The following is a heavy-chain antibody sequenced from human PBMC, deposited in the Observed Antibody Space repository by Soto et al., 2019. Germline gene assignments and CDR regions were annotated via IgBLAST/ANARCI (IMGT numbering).Heavy chain of an antibody. Sequence: SETLSLTCTVSGGSISSSSYYWGWIRQPPGKGLEWIGSIYYSGSTYYNPSLKSRVTISVDTSKNQFSLKLSSVTAADTAVYYCATPGTYYDYVWGSYRPYYFDYWGQGTLVTVSS. CDR1: GGSISSSSYY. CDR3: ATPGTYYDYVWGSYRPYYFDY. D-gene: IGHD3-16*02. V-gene: IGHV4-39*01. J-gene: IGHJ4*02. CDR2: IYYSGST.